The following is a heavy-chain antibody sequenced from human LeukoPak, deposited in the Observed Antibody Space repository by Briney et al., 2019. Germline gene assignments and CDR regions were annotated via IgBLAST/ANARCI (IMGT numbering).Heavy chain of an antibody. CDR2: VNPSGGST. Sequence: ASMKVSCKASGYTFTSYYLHWVRQAPGQGLEWMGIVNPSGGSTSYAQKFQGRVTMTRDTSTTTVYMELSSLRSDDTAVFYCARRHKHYYQIDYWGQGTLVTVSS. J-gene: IGHJ4*02. CDR3: ARRHKHYYQIDY. CDR1: GYTFTSYY. V-gene: IGHV1-46*01. D-gene: IGHD1-26*01.